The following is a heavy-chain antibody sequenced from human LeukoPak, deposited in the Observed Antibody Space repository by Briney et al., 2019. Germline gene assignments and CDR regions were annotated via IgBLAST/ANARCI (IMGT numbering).Heavy chain of an antibody. J-gene: IGHJ4*02. V-gene: IGHV3-30*02. CDR3: AKDLGNYYDTYNDY. D-gene: IGHD3-22*01. CDR2: IRYDGSNK. CDR1: GFTFSSYG. Sequence: PGGSLRLSCAASGFTFSSYGMHWVRQAPGKGLEWVAFIRYDGSNKYYADSVKGRFTISRDNSKNTLYLQMNSLRAEDTAVYYCAKDLGNYYDTYNDYWGQGTLVTVSS.